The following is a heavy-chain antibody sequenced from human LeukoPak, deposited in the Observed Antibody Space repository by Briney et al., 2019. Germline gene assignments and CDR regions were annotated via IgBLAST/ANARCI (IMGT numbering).Heavy chain of an antibody. CDR3: ARFSSYYDSSLHYVDH. V-gene: IGHV4-34*01. Sequence: SETLFLTCAFYGGSCSDYCWCMMRPPPRKRLEWMDSIYHSGSTYYTPSLRRGVTISVDTSNNQFSLTLSSATAADTAVYYCARFSSYYDSSLHYVDHWGQGTLVSASA. CDR1: GGSCSDYC. J-gene: IGHJ4*02. D-gene: IGHD3-22*01. CDR2: IYHSGST.